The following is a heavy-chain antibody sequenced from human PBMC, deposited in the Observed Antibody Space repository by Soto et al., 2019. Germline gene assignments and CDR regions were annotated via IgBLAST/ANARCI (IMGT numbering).Heavy chain of an antibody. CDR1: GGTFSSYA. J-gene: IGHJ6*03. CDR2: IIPIFGTA. CDR3: ARVITGTSWGDYYYYMDV. D-gene: IGHD1-20*01. V-gene: IGHV1-69*13. Sequence: ASVKVSCKASGGTFSSYAISWVRQAPGQGLEWMGGIIPIFGTANYAQKFQGRVTITADESTSTAYMELSSLRSEDTAVYYCARVITGTSWGDYYYYMDVWGKGTTVTVSS.